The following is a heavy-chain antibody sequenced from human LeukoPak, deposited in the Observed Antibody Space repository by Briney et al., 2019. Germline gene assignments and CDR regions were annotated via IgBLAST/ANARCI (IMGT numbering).Heavy chain of an antibody. CDR2: IYYGGST. V-gene: IGHV4-59*01. Sequence: SETLSLTCAVYGGSFSGYYWSWIRQPPGKGLEWIGYIYYGGSTNYNPSLKSRVTISVDTSKNQFSLKLSSVTAADTAVYYCASGTVLRYFDPPDYWGQGTLVTVSS. D-gene: IGHD3-9*01. CDR1: GGSFSGYY. CDR3: ASGTVLRYFDPPDY. J-gene: IGHJ4*02.